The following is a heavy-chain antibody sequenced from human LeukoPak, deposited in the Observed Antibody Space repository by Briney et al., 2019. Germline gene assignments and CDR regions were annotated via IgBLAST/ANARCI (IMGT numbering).Heavy chain of an antibody. CDR1: GFTFSSYA. CDR2: ISGSGGDT. D-gene: IGHD4-17*01. V-gene: IGHV3-23*01. Sequence: GGSLRLSCAASGFTFSSYAMSWVRQAPGKGLEWVSVISGSGGDTYYADSVKGRFTISGDNSKNTVYLQMNSLRAEDTALYYCAKGGVYGDYYFDYWGQGTLVTVSS. J-gene: IGHJ4*02. CDR3: AKGGVYGDYYFDY.